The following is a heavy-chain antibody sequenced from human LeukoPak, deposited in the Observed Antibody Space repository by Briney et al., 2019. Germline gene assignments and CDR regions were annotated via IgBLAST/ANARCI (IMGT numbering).Heavy chain of an antibody. CDR3: AKDHQWRIRRNYFDY. Sequence: GGSLRLSCAASGFTVSSNYMSWVRQAPGRWLEWVASFSGSGGTTYHADSVKGRFTISRDNSKNTLYLQMNSLRAEDTAVYYCAKDHQWRIRRNYFDYWGQGTLVTVSS. CDR1: GFTVSSNY. CDR2: FSGSGGTT. D-gene: IGHD6-19*01. V-gene: IGHV3-23*01. J-gene: IGHJ4*02.